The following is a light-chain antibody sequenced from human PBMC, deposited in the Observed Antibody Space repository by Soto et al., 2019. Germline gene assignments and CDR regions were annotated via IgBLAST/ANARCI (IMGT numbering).Light chain of an antibody. CDR3: PQYKSDRYP. Sequence: DIQMTQSPSTLSASVRDRVTITCRASQTISSWLAWFQQRPGRAPEVLIYKASTLQRGVPSRFSGSGSGTECTLTISSLQPEDSATYDRPQYKSDRYPFGQGTKVAI. J-gene: IGKJ2*01. CDR2: KAS. V-gene: IGKV1-5*03. CDR1: QTISSW.